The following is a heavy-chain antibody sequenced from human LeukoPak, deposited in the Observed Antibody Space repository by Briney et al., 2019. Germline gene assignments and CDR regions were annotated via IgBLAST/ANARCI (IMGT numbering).Heavy chain of an antibody. D-gene: IGHD3-10*01. CDR2: ISGSGGST. J-gene: IGHJ4*02. CDR3: AKDRTYGSGSYQPFDY. V-gene: IGHV3-23*01. CDR1: GFTFSSYA. Sequence: GGSLRLSCAASGFTFSSYAMSWVRQAPGKGLEWVSAISGSGGSTYYADSVKGRFTISRDNSKNTLYLQMNSLRAEDTAVYYCAKDRTYGSGSYQPFDYWGQGTLVTVSS.